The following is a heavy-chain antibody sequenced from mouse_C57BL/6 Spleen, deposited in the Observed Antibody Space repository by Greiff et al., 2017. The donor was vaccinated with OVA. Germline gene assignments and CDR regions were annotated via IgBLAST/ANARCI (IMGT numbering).Heavy chain of an antibody. V-gene: IGHV1-64*01. CDR3: AREGGITTWYFDV. D-gene: IGHD1-1*01. Sequence: VQLQQSGAELVKPGASVKLSCKASGYTFTSSWMHWVKQRPGQGLEWIGMFHPKSGSTNYNEKFKSKATLTVDTSSSTAYMQLSSLTSEDSAVYYCAREGGITTWYFDVWGTGTTVTVSS. CDR1: GYTFTSSW. J-gene: IGHJ1*03. CDR2: FHPKSGST.